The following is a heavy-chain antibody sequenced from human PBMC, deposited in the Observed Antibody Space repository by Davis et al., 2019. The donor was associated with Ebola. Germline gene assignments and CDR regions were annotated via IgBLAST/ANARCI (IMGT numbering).Heavy chain of an antibody. CDR1: GGAFSSYI. D-gene: IGHD5-18*01. CDR3: ARGYSYGYYFDY. V-gene: IGHV1-69*13. Sequence: SVKVSCKASGGAFSSYIVSWVRQAPGQGLEWMGGIIPISGIPSYAQKFQGRVTISADDSTSTVYMELTSLRSEDTAVYYCARGYSYGYYFDYWGQGTLVTVSS. J-gene: IGHJ4*02. CDR2: IIPISGIP.